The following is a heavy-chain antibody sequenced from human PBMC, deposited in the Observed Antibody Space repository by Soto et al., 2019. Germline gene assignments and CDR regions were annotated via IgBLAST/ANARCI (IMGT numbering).Heavy chain of an antibody. V-gene: IGHV4-39*01. Sequence: QLQLQESGPGLVKPSETLSLTCTVSGGSISSSSYYWGWIRQPPGKGLEWIGSIYYSGSTYYNPSLKSRVTISVDTSKNQFSLKLSSVTAADTAVYYCARQGIAMDYYGMDVWGQGTTVTVSS. CDR3: ARQGIAMDYYGMDV. J-gene: IGHJ6*02. CDR1: GGSISSSSYY. D-gene: IGHD2-21*01. CDR2: IYYSGST.